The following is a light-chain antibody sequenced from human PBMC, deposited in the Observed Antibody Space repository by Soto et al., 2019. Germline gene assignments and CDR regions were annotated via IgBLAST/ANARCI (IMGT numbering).Light chain of an antibody. V-gene: IGKV3-15*01. J-gene: IGKJ4*01. CDR3: KQFSSYPLT. CDR1: QSVGRN. CDR2: GAS. Sequence: EILMTQSPATLSVSPWERATLSCRASQSVGRNLAWYQQKPGQAPRLLIFGASNRATGIPARFSGSGSGTDFTLTIRRLEPEDFAVYYCKQFSSYPLTFGGGTKVDIK.